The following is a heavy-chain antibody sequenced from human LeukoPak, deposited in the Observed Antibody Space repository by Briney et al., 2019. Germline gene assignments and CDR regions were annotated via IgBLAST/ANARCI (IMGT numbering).Heavy chain of an antibody. D-gene: IGHD4-17*01. J-gene: IGHJ4*02. V-gene: IGHV3-23*01. Sequence: GGSLRLSCAASGFTFSSYAMSWVRQAPGKGLEWVSAISGSGGSTYYADSVKGRFTISRDNSKNTLYLQMNSLRAEDTAVYYCARDDYGDYGLIDYWGQGTLVTVSS. CDR1: GFTFSSYA. CDR2: ISGSGGST. CDR3: ARDDYGDYGLIDY.